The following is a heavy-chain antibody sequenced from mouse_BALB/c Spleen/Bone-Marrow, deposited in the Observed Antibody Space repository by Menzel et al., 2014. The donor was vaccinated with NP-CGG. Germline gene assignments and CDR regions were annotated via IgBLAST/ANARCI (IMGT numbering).Heavy chain of an antibody. CDR3: ARESAYYGYFDY. V-gene: IGHV1-67*01. CDR1: GYTFTDYA. CDR2: ISTYYGNT. Sequence: VQRVESGPELVRPGVSVKISCKGSGYTFTDYAMHWVKQSHAKSLEWIGVISTYYGNTNYNQKFKGKATMTVDKSSSTAYMELARLTSEDSAIYYCARESAYYGYFDYWGQCTTLTVSS. D-gene: IGHD1-1*01. J-gene: IGHJ2*01.